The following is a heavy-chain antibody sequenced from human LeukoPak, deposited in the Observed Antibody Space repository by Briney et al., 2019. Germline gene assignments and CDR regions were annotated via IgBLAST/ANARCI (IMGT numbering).Heavy chain of an antibody. CDR3: ARFGEAYGDYGGYWFDP. CDR1: GGSINSRSSY. J-gene: IGHJ5*02. V-gene: IGHV4-39*01. CDR2: IYYSGTT. Sequence: PSETLSLTCTVSGGSINSRSSYWGWIRQPPGKGLEWIGYIYYSGTTSYNPSLKSRVTISVDTSKNQFSLKLSSVTAADTAVYFCARFGEAYGDYGGYWFDPWGQGTLVIVSS. D-gene: IGHD4-17*01.